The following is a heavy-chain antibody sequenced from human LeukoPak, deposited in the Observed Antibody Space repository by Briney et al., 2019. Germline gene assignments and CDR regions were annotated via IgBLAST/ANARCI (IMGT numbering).Heavy chain of an antibody. CDR1: GFTVSSNY. D-gene: IGHD1-26*01. Sequence: PGGSLRLSCAASGFTVSSNYMSWVRQAPGKGLEWVSVIYSGGSTYYADSVKGRFTISRDNSKNTLYLQMNSLRAEDTAVYYCAREQWELRYFDYWGQGTLVTVSS. CDR2: IYSGGST. CDR3: AREQWELRYFDY. J-gene: IGHJ4*02. V-gene: IGHV3-66*01.